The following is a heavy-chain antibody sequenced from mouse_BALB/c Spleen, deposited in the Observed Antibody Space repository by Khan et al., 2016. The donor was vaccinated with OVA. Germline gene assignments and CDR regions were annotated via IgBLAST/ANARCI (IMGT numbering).Heavy chain of an antibody. J-gene: IGHJ4*01. CDR1: GFSLTSYG. Sequence: VKLKESGPGLVAPSQSLSITCTVSGFSLTSYGVSWVRQPPGKGLEWLGVIWGDGNTNFHSALRSRLSISKANSKSQVFLKLNSLQTDDTATYYCAKDREYYAVDYWGQGTSVTVSS. CDR2: IWGDGNT. CDR3: AKDREYYAVDY. V-gene: IGHV2-3*01.